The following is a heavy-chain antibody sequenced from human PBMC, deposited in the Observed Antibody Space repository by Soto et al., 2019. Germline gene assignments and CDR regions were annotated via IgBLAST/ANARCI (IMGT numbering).Heavy chain of an antibody. CDR3: ARGLMHLYGMDV. CDR2: IYTDGSRT. V-gene: IGHV3-74*01. CDR1: GVTFSSYW. Sequence: EVQLVESGGGLVQPGGSLRLSCAASGVTFSSYWMHWVRQAPGKGLVWVSRIYTDGSRTNYADSVKGRFTISRDNAKNTLYLLINSLRAEDTAVYYCARGLMHLYGMDVWGQGTTVTVSS. J-gene: IGHJ6*02. D-gene: IGHD3-16*01.